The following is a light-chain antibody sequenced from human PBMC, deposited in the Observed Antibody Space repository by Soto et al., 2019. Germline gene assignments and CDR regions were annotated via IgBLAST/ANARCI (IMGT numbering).Light chain of an antibody. CDR1: QTIDSW. CDR3: QQYNSYWT. CDR2: KAS. Sequence: DIQMTQSPSTLSASVGDRVTITCRASQTIDSWLAWYQQRPGKPPNLLIYKASTLASGVPSRFSGSGSGTEFTLTISSLQPEDLATYYCQQYNSYWTFGQGTKVDIK. V-gene: IGKV1-5*03. J-gene: IGKJ1*01.